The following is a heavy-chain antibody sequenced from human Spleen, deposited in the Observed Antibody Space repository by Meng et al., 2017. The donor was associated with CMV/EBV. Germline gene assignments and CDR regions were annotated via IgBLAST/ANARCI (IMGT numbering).Heavy chain of an antibody. CDR1: GFTFSSYA. D-gene: IGHD6-25*01. Sequence: GESLKISCAASGFTFSSYAMHWVRQAPGKGLEWVAVISYDGSNKYYADSVKGRFTISRDNSKNTLYLQMNSLRAEDTAVYYCASDMAADYYYYGMDVWGQGTTVTVSS. J-gene: IGHJ6*02. V-gene: IGHV3-30-3*01. CDR2: ISYDGSNK. CDR3: ASDMAADYYYYGMDV.